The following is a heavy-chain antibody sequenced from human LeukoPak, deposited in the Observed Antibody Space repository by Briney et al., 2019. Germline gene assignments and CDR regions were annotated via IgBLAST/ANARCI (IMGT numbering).Heavy chain of an antibody. D-gene: IGHD3-22*01. CDR2: INPNSGGT. CDR3: ARGHYYDSSGYVDY. Sequence: ASVKVSCKASGYTFTGYYMHWVRQAPGQGLEWMGWINPNSGGTNYAQKFQGRVTMTRDTSISTAYMELSRLRSDDTAVYYCARGHYYDSSGYVDYWGREPWSPSPQ. J-gene: IGHJ4*02. CDR1: GYTFTGYY. V-gene: IGHV1-2*02.